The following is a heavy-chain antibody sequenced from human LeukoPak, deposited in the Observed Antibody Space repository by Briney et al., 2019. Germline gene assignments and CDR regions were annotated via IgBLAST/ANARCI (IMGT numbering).Heavy chain of an antibody. J-gene: IGHJ5*02. CDR3: AKGMSGSSPYNWFDP. D-gene: IGHD1-26*01. CDR2: IGGSGVNT. Sequence: PGGSLRLSCAASGLIFSNYAMGWVRQAPGTGLEWVSVIGGSGVNTYYADSVKGRFTISRDNSKNTLFLQMNSLRAEDTAVYYCAKGMSGSSPYNWFDPWGQGTLVTVSS. CDR1: GLIFSNYA. V-gene: IGHV3-23*01.